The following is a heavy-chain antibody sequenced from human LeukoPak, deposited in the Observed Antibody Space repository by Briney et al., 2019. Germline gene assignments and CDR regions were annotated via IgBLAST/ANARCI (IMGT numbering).Heavy chain of an antibody. CDR1: GFTFITYA. V-gene: IGHV3-23*01. CDR2: ISDTGGNT. CDR3: AKGRTNDH. J-gene: IGHJ4*02. D-gene: IGHD1/OR15-1a*01. Sequence: SGRSLRLSCATSGFTFITYAMRWVRQTPERGMEWVSAISDTGGNTFYADSVKGRFTISRENSKNTLYLQMNSLRAEDTAIYYWAKGRTNDHWGQRTLVTVSS.